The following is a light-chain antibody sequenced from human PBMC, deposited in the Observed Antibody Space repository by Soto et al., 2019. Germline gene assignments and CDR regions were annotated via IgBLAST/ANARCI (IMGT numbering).Light chain of an antibody. CDR2: GNS. V-gene: IGLV1-40*01. J-gene: IGLJ1*01. CDR1: SSNIGAGYD. CDR3: QSYDSSLRV. Sequence: QSVLTQPPSVSGAPGQRVTISCTGSSSNIGAGYDVHWYQQLPGTAPKHLIYGNSNRPSGVPDRFSGSKSGTSASLAITGLQAEDEADYYCQSYDSSLRVFGTGTKLTVL.